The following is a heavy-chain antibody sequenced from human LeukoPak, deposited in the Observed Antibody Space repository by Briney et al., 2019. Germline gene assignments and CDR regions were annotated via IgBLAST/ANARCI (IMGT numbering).Heavy chain of an antibody. J-gene: IGHJ6*03. CDR1: GGSISNYY. V-gene: IGHV4-59*01. D-gene: IGHD2-15*01. CDR3: ARTTEGYCSGGNCYYYYYYMDV. Sequence: SETLSLTCTVSGGSISNYYWSWIRQPPGKGLEWIGYIHYSGSTSYNPSLKSRVTISVDTSKNQFSLKLRLVTPADTAVFYCARTTEGYCSGGNCYYYYYYMDVWGKGTTVTVSS. CDR2: IHYSGST.